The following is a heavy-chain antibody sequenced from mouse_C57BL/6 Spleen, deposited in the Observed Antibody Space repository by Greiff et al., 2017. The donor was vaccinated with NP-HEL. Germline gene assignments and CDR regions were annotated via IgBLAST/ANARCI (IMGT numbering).Heavy chain of an antibody. CDR3: ARELGRGDAMDY. CDR2: IHPNSGST. Sequence: VQLQQPGAELVKPGASVKLSCKASGYTFTSYWMHWVKQRPGQGLEWIGMIHPNSGSTNYNEKFKSKATLTVDKSSSTAYMQLSSLTSEDSAVYYCARELGRGDAMDYWGQGTSVTVSS. J-gene: IGHJ4*01. CDR1: GYTFTSYW. V-gene: IGHV1-64*01. D-gene: IGHD4-1*01.